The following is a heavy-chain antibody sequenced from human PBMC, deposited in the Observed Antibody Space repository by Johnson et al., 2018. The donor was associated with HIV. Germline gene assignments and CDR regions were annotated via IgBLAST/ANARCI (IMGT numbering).Heavy chain of an antibody. CDR2: ISNDGSNK. CDR3: VKEGTTVTTFLVYHI. J-gene: IGHJ3*02. D-gene: IGHD4-17*01. Sequence: QVQLVESGGGLVQPGRSLRLSCAASGFTFSSYTMHLVRQAPGKGLEWVASISNDGSNKFYADSVKGRFTISRDNSRNTLDLQMSSLRPADTAVYYCVKEGTTVTTFLVYHIWGQGTRVTVSS. CDR1: GFTFSSYT. V-gene: IGHV3-30*18.